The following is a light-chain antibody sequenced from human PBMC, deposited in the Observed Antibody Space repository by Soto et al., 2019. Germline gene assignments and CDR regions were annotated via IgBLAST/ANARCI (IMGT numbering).Light chain of an antibody. CDR1: SSDVGGYNY. CDR3: SSYTSSSTLV. Sequence: QSALTQPASVSGSPGQSITISCTGTSSDVGGYNYVSWYQQHPGKAPKLMIYEVSNRPSGVSNRFSGSKSGNTASLTISGLQAEDEAYYYCSSYTSSSTLVFGGGTQRTVL. CDR2: EVS. J-gene: IGLJ3*02. V-gene: IGLV2-14*01.